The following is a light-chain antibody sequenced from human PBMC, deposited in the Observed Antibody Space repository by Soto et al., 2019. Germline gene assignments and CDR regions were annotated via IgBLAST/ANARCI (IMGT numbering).Light chain of an antibody. V-gene: IGKV3-15*01. CDR3: QQYNNWPRT. CDR2: GSS. J-gene: IGKJ1*01. CDR1: QSVSSN. Sequence: EIVMTQSPATLSVSTGEGATLSWSASQSVSSNLAWYQQKPGQAPRLLIYGSSTRATGIPARFSGSGSGTEFTLTINSLQSEDFAVYYCQQYNNWPRTFGQGTKVDIK.